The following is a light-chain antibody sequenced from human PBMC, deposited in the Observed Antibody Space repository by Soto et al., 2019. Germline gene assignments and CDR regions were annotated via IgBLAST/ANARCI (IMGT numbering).Light chain of an antibody. Sequence: QSVLTQPPSVSGAPGQRVTISCTGSSSNIGAGYDVHWYQHLPGTTPKLLIYGNSHRPSGVSDRFSGSKSGTSASLAITGLQAEDEADYYCQSYDSRLSGYYVFGTGTKVTVL. V-gene: IGLV1-40*01. CDR1: SSNIGAGYD. J-gene: IGLJ1*01. CDR3: QSYDSRLSGYYV. CDR2: GNS.